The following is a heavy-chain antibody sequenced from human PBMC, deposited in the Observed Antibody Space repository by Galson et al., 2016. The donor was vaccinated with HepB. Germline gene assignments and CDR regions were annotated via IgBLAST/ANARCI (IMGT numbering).Heavy chain of an antibody. D-gene: IGHD3-22*01. CDR1: EFSFRSYS. V-gene: IGHV3-48*02. CDR3: ARAGVAYETSGYFYGQLDY. Sequence: SLRLSCAASEFSFRSYSTNWVRQAPGKGLEWLSSITAGGNTIYYADSVKGRFTISRDNAKSSLYLQMNSLRDDDTAVYFCARAGVAYETSGYFYGQLDYWGQGTLVIVSS. J-gene: IGHJ4*02. CDR2: ITAGGNTI.